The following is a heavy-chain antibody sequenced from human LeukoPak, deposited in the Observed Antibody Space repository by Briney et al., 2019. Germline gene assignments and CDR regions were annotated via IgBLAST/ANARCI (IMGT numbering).Heavy chain of an antibody. Sequence: GGSLRLSCAASGFTFSSYGMHWVRQAPGKGLEWVAVISYDGSNKYYADSVKGRFTISRDNSKNTLYLQMNSLRAEDTAVYYCAKDGVGSSWLFDYWGQGTLVTVSS. V-gene: IGHV3-30*18. J-gene: IGHJ4*02. D-gene: IGHD6-13*01. CDR3: AKDGVGSSWLFDY. CDR1: GFTFSSYG. CDR2: ISYDGSNK.